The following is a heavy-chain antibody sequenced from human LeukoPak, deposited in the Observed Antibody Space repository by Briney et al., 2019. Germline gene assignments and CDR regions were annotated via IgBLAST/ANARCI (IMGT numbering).Heavy chain of an antibody. Sequence: GGSLRLSCAASGFTVISNYMTWVRQAPGKGLEWVSYISNSGSTIYYAASVKGRFTISRDNAKNSLYLQLSSLRAEDTAVYYCARSAGSYPFFDYWGQGTLVTVSS. CDR2: ISNSGSTI. CDR3: ARSAGSYPFFDY. CDR1: GFTVISNY. J-gene: IGHJ4*02. D-gene: IGHD1-26*01. V-gene: IGHV3-48*03.